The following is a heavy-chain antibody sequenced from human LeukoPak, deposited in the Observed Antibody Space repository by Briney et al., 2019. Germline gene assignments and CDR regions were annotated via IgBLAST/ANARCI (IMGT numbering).Heavy chain of an antibody. J-gene: IGHJ6*03. D-gene: IGHD1/OR15-1a*01. Sequence: GGSLRLSCTVSGFIFSDFSMSWVRQAPGKGLEWVAKMSEDGNEIFYVDSVKGRFTISRDNTKKSLYLQLNRLRAEDTAVYYCARVRREMKRSLGRTTEYSYYYYMDVWGKGTTVTVSS. CDR1: GFIFSDFS. CDR3: ARVRREMKRSLGRTTEYSYYYYMDV. CDR2: MSEDGNEI. V-gene: IGHV3-7*01.